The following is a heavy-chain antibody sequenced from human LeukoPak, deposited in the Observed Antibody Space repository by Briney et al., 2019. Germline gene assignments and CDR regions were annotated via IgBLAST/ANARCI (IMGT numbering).Heavy chain of an antibody. Sequence: GGSLRLSCAASGFTFSGYSMNWVRQAPGEGLEWVSSISSSGSFIYYADSVKGRFTISRDNARNSLFLQMDSLRAEDTAVYYCARDLRYCSSASCSENGAFDIWGQGTMVTVSS. CDR1: GFTFSGYS. V-gene: IGHV3-21*01. CDR2: ISSSGSFI. D-gene: IGHD2-2*01. J-gene: IGHJ3*02. CDR3: ARDLRYCSSASCSENGAFDI.